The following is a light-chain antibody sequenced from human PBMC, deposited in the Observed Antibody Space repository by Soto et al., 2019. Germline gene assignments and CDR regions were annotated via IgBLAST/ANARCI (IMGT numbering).Light chain of an antibody. V-gene: IGKV1-9*01. CDR2: AAS. Sequence: DIQLTQSPFFLSASVGDRVTISCRASQAIYSYFAWYQQKPGKAPKLLIFAASTLVRGVPSKFSGRGSGTEFTLAISSLQADDFATYYCQQYHTDWTFGQGTKVDIK. J-gene: IGKJ1*01. CDR3: QQYHTDWT. CDR1: QAIYSY.